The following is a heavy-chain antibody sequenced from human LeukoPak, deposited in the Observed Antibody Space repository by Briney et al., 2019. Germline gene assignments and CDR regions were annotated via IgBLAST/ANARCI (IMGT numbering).Heavy chain of an antibody. CDR2: IYYSGST. D-gene: IGHD6-13*01. Sequence: PSETLSLTCTVSGGSISSSSYYWGWIRQPPGKGLEWIGSIYYSGSTYYNPSLKSRVTISVDTSKNQFSLKLSSVTAADTAVYYCARVGPAAGFFDYWGQGTLVTVSS. J-gene: IGHJ4*02. CDR1: GGSISSSSYY. V-gene: IGHV4-39*07. CDR3: ARVGPAAGFFDY.